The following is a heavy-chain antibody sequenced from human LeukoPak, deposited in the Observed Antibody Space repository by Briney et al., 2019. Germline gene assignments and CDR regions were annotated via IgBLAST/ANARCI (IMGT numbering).Heavy chain of an antibody. CDR3: ASIYYDSSGYYILDY. CDR2: IDHTGST. J-gene: IGHJ4*02. CDR1: DDSITIYY. Sequence: SETLSLTCTVSDDSITIYYWTWIRQPPGKGLEWIGYIDHTGSTNYNPSLNSRVTISRDTSKNHFSLELSSVTAADTAVYYCASIYYDSSGYYILDYWGQGTLVTVSS. D-gene: IGHD3-22*01. V-gene: IGHV4-59*01.